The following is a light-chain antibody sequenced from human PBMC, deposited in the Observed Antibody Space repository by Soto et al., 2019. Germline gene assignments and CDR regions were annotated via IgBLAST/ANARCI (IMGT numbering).Light chain of an antibody. V-gene: IGLV2-14*01. CDR2: EVS. CDR3: SSYTSSSTLFYV. J-gene: IGLJ1*01. CDR1: SSDVGGYNY. Sequence: QSGLTQPASGSGSPGQSITISCTGTSSDVGGYNYVSWYQQHPGKAPKLMIYEVSNRPSGVSNRFSGSKSGNTASLTISGLQAEDEADYYCSSYTSSSTLFYVFGTGTKVTVL.